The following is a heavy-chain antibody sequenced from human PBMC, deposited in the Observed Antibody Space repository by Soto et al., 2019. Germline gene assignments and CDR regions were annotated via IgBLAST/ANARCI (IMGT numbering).Heavy chain of an antibody. D-gene: IGHD7-27*01. J-gene: IGHJ4*02. CDR2: INAGNGNT. CDR3: AKENWANPDS. V-gene: IGHV1-3*01. CDR1: GYTFNSYA. Sequence: GASVKVCCKASGYTFNSYAMHWVRPAPGQRLEWMGWINAGNGNTKYSQKFQGRVTITRDTSASTAYMELSSLTVEDAAVYYCAKENWANPDSWGQGTLVTVSS.